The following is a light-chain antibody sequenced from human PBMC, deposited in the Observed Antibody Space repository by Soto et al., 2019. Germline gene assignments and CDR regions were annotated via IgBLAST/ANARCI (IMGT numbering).Light chain of an antibody. J-gene: IGLJ2*01. CDR1: SSNIGSNY. V-gene: IGLV1-47*01. CDR2: RNS. CDR3: AAWDDSLSGVV. Sequence: QSVLTQPPSASVTPVQRVTISCSGSSSNIGSNYVYWYQQLPGTVPQLLIYRNSERPSGVPDRFSGSKSGTSASLAISGLRSEDEADYYCAAWDDSLSGVVFGGGTQLT.